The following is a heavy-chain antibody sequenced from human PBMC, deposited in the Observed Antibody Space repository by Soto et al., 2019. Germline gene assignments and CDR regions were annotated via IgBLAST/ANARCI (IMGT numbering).Heavy chain of an antibody. CDR1: GFTFSTHD. CDR2: MSTSGGT. CDR3: AKGLDTRLYFFDH. J-gene: IGHJ4*02. D-gene: IGHD1-1*01. Sequence: GGSLRLSCAASGFTFSTHDMSWVRQAPGKGLEWVSTMSTSGGTYYADSVKGRFTISRDNSKNTVFLQMNSLRAEDTAVYYCAKGLDTRLYFFDHWGQGTLVTVSS. V-gene: IGHV3-23*01.